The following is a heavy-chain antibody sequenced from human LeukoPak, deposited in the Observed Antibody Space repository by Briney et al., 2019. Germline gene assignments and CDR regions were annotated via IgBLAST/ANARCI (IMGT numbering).Heavy chain of an antibody. CDR1: GFTFSSYG. D-gene: IGHD3-10*01. CDR2: ISYDGSNK. Sequence: GRSLRLSCAASGFTFSSYGMHWVRQAPGKGLEWVAVISYDGSNKYYADSVKGRFTISRDNSKNTLYLQMNSLRAEDTAVYYCAKEVRGDSYFDLWGRGTLVTVSS. J-gene: IGHJ2*01. V-gene: IGHV3-30*18. CDR3: AKEVRGDSYFDL.